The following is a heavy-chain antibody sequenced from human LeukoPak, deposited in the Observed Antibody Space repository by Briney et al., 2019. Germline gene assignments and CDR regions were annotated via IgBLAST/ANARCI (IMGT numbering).Heavy chain of an antibody. CDR2: MYYSGST. CDR1: AASINSTIYY. D-gene: IGHD3-3*01. V-gene: IGHV4-39*07. Sequence: SETLSVTCTVSAASINSTIYYWGWLRQPPGDGLEWFGSMYYSGSTYYHSSLKSRVTISVDTSKNQFSLKLSSVTAADTAVYYCSRRTLGYDFCTGYYNDTRNWFHPWGHGALVTVSP. J-gene: IGHJ5*02. CDR3: SRRTLGYDFCTGYYNDTRNWFHP.